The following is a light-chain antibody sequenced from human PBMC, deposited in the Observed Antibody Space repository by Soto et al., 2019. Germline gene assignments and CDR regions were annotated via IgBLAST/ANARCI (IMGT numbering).Light chain of an antibody. Sequence: DIVMTQSPDSLAVSLGERATIDCKSSQSVLHSSNSKNCLAWYQQKPGQPPKLLIYWASTRESGVPDRFSGSGSGTDFTLTISSLQAEDVAVYYCQQHYTPVYTFGQGTKLEIK. CDR3: QQHYTPVYT. J-gene: IGKJ2*01. CDR1: QSVLHSSNSKNC. CDR2: WAS. V-gene: IGKV4-1*01.